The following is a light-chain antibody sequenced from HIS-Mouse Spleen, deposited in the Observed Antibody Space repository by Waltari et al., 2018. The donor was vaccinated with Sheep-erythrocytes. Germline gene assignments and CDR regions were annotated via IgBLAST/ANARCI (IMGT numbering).Light chain of an antibody. J-gene: IGLJ1*01. CDR3: CSYAGSYNHV. CDR2: DVS. CDR1: NSDVGCYNY. Sequence: QSALTQPRSVSGSPGQSVTISCTGTNSDVGCYNYFSWYQQHPGKAPKLMIYDVSKRPSGVPDRFSGSKSGNTASLTISGLQAEDEADYYCCSYAGSYNHVFATGTKVTVL. V-gene: IGLV2-11*01.